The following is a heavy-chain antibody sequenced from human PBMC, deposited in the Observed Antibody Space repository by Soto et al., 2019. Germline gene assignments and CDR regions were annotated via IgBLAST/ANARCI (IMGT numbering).Heavy chain of an antibody. CDR1: GGTFSSYA. CDR3: ARQPLSSSWDNWDYYYGMDV. D-gene: IGHD6-13*01. J-gene: IGHJ6*02. CDR2: IIPIFGTA. V-gene: IGHV1-69*13. Sequence: SVKVSCKASGGTFSSYAISWVRQAPGQGLEWMGGIIPIFGTANYAQKFQGRVTITADESTSTAYMELSSLRSEDTAVYYCARQPLSSSWDNWDYYYGMDVWGQGTTVTVSS.